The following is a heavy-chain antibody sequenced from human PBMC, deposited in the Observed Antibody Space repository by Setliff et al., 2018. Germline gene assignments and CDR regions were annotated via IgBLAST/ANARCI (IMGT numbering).Heavy chain of an antibody. CDR2: FIPILGAT. J-gene: IGHJ5*01. Sequence: SVKVSCKSSGGTFSSSGITWVRQAPGQGLQWLGRFIPILGATNYAQNFQGRVTITADESTSTGHMELRGLRSDDTAVYYCARELRSPYWHLDSWGQGTQVTVSS. CDR1: GGTFSSSG. CDR3: ARELRSPYWHLDS. V-gene: IGHV1-69*13. D-gene: IGHD3-16*01.